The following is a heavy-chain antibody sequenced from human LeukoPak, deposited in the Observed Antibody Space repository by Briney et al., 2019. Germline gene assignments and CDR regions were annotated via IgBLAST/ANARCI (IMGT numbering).Heavy chain of an antibody. CDR3: ARGSLLAFDI. Sequence: GGSLRLSCAASGCIFSSYAMHWVRQAPGKGLEWVAVIWSDGTNKYYSDSVKGRFTISRDNSKNTLYLQMNSLRAEDTAVYYCARGSLLAFDIWGQGTMVTVSS. V-gene: IGHV3-33*01. CDR1: GCIFSSYA. CDR2: IWSDGTNK. J-gene: IGHJ3*02.